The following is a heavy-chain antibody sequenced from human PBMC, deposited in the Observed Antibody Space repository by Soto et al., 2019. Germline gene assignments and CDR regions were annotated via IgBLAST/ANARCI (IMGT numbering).Heavy chain of an antibody. V-gene: IGHV4-59*08. D-gene: IGHD3-22*01. CDR2: IYYSGST. J-gene: IGHJ4*02. Sequence: SDTLSLTCPVSGASIRSYYWSWIRQPPGKGLEWIGYIYYSGSTNYNPSLKSRVTISVDMSKNQFSLNLSSVTAADTAVYYCARLGGYYQALDYWGQGTLVTVS. CDR3: ARLGGYYQALDY. CDR1: GASIRSYY.